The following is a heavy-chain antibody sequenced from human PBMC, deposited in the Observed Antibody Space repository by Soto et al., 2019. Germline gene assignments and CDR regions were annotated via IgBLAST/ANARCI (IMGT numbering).Heavy chain of an antibody. J-gene: IGHJ4*02. D-gene: IGHD4-17*01. Sequence: PSETLSLTCNVSGGSISTADYYWSWIRQPPGKGLEWIGYIYYRGSTYYNPSLKSRVTISVDTSKNQFSLKLSSVTAADTAVYYCARHSMTTVTRPGFDYWGQGTLVTVSS. CDR2: IYYRGST. CDR3: ARHSMTTVTRPGFDY. CDR1: GGSISTADYY. V-gene: IGHV4-30-4*01.